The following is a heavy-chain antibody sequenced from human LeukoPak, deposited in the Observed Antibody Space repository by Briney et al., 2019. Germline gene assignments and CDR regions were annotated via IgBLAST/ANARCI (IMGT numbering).Heavy chain of an antibody. D-gene: IGHD6-19*01. V-gene: IGHV1-2*02. J-gene: IGHJ4*02. CDR1: GYTFTGYY. Sequence: ASVKVSCKASGYTFTGYYVNWVRQAPGQGLEWMGWINPNNGGTNYAQKFQGRVTMTRDTSISTAYMELSRLTSDDTAVYYCASTPEQWLPTFHYWGQGTLVTVSS. CDR2: INPNNGGT. CDR3: ASTPEQWLPTFHY.